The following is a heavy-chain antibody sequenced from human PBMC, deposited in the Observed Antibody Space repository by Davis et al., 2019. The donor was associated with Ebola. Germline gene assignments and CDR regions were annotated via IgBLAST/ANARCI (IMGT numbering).Heavy chain of an antibody. D-gene: IGHD2-21*02. CDR2: ISGSGDTT. CDR3: ARCSGGDCLRDAFDF. V-gene: IGHV3-23*01. J-gene: IGHJ3*01. CDR1: GFTFSIYG. Sequence: GGSLRLSCAAPGFTFSIYGMSWVRQAPGKGLEWVSGISGSGDTTYYADSVKGRFAISRDTSKNTLFLQMSSLRVEDTAKYYCARCSGGDCLRDAFDFWGQGTTVTVSS.